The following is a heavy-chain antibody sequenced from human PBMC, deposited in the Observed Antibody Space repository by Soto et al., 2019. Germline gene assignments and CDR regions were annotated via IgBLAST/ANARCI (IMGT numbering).Heavy chain of an antibody. V-gene: IGHV1-69*08. CDR2: IIPILGRA. CDR3: AKVGSTTSPNWFDP. Sequence: QVQLVQSGAEVKKPGSSVKLSCKASGGPFSSYHISWVRQAPGQGLEWVGRIIPILGRANNAQHFQGRVTITADTSTNTAYMELSSLTPEATAVYYCAKVGSTTSPNWFDPWGHGTLITVSS. J-gene: IGHJ5*02. CDR1: GGPFSSYH. D-gene: IGHD2-2*01.